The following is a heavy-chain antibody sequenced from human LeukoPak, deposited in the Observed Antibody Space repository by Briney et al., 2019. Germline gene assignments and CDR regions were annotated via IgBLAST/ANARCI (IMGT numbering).Heavy chain of an antibody. CDR1: GGSISSGGYY. CDR2: ICYSGST. Sequence: SETLSLTCTVSGGSISSGGYYWSWIRQHPGKGLEWIGYICYSGSTYYNPSLKSRVTISVDTSKNQCSLKLTSVSAADTAVYYCARLKLGAYFDLWGRGTLVTVSS. V-gene: IGHV4-31*03. D-gene: IGHD3-16*01. J-gene: IGHJ2*01. CDR3: ARLKLGAYFDL.